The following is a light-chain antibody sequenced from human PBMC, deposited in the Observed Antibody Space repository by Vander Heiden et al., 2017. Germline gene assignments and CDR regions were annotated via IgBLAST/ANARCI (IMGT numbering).Light chain of an antibody. Sequence: SFVLTQSPSVSVAPGQTARITCGGNNVGSRSVHWYQQKPGQAPVLVVYDDKDRPSGIPERFSGSNSENTATLTISRVEAGDEADYFCQVWDSNGDPHVVLGGGTMLTVL. J-gene: IGLJ2*01. CDR2: DDK. CDR1: NVGSRS. CDR3: QVWDSNGDPHVV. V-gene: IGLV3-21*02.